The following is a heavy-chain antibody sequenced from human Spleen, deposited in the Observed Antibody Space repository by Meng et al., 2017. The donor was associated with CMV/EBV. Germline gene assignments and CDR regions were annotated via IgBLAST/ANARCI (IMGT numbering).Heavy chain of an antibody. V-gene: IGHV4-59*12. Sequence: GSLRLSCNVSGASISSYYWNWIRQPPGKGLEWIGYIYYSGSTNYSPSLQSRVTISLDTSKDQFSLKLRSVTAADTAVYYCARAPLGSSGYGGAFDMWGPGTMVTVSS. CDR3: ARAPLGSSGYGGAFDM. CDR2: IYYSGST. D-gene: IGHD3-22*01. CDR1: GASISSYY. J-gene: IGHJ3*02.